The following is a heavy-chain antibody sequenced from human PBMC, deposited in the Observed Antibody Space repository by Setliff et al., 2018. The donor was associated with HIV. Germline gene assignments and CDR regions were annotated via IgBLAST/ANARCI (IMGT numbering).Heavy chain of an antibody. J-gene: IGHJ6*03. V-gene: IGHV1-2*02. CDR2: INPNSGGT. CDR3: ATNREQLTMTYYYYYMDV. D-gene: IGHD6-13*01. CDR1: GYTFTGYY. Sequence: ASVKVSCKASGYTFTGYYMHWVRQAPGQGLEWMGWINPNSGGTNYAQKFQGRVTMTRDTSISTAYMELSSLRSEDMAVYYCATNREQLTMTYYYYYMDVWGKGTTVTVSS.